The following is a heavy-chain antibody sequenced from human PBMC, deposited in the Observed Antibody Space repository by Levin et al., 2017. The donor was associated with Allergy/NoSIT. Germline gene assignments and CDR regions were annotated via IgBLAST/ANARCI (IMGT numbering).Heavy chain of an antibody. V-gene: IGHV1-18*01. D-gene: IGHD6-19*01. Sequence: PGASVKVSCKASGYTFTSYGISWVRQAPGQGLEWMGWISAYNGNTNYAQKLQGRVTMTTDTSTSTAYMELRSLRSDDTAVYYCARMKSSGWYFVWFDPWGQGTLVTVSS. CDR2: ISAYNGNT. CDR3: ARMKSSGWYFVWFDP. J-gene: IGHJ5*02. CDR1: GYTFTSYG.